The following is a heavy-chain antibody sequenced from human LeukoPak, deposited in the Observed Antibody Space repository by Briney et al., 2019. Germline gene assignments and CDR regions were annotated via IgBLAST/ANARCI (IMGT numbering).Heavy chain of an antibody. V-gene: IGHV4-61*02. CDR2: IYTSGST. CDR3: ARSNFWSGYYFDY. D-gene: IGHD3-3*01. J-gene: IGHJ4*02. Sequence: TLSLTCTVSGGSISSGSYYWSWIRQPAGKGLEWIGRIYTSGSTNYNPSLKSRVTISVDTSKNQFSLKLSSVTAADTAVYYCARSNFWSGYYFDYWGQGTLVTVSS. CDR1: GGSISSGSYY.